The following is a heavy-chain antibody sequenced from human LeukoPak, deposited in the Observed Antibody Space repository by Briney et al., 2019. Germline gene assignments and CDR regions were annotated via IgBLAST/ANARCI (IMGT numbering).Heavy chain of an antibody. Sequence: SETLSLTCTVSGGSISSYYWTWIRQPPGKGLEWIGYIYYSGSTYYNPSLKSRVTISVDTSKNQFSLKLSSVTAADTAVYYCARPGYSSGFTYAFDIWGQGTMVTVSS. J-gene: IGHJ3*02. CDR2: IYYSGST. CDR1: GGSISSYY. D-gene: IGHD6-19*01. V-gene: IGHV4-59*04. CDR3: ARPGYSSGFTYAFDI.